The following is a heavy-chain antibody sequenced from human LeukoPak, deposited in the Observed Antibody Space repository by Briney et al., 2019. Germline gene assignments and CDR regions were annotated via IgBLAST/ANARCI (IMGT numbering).Heavy chain of an antibody. Sequence: GGSLRLSCAVSGITLSNYGMSWVRQAPGRGLEWVAGISGSGGTTNYADSVKGWFTISRDNPKNTLFLHMNSLRAEDTAVYFCAKRGVVIRVILVGFHKEAYYFDSWGQGALVTVSS. J-gene: IGHJ4*02. V-gene: IGHV3-23*01. CDR1: GITLSNYG. D-gene: IGHD3-22*01. CDR2: ISGSGGTT. CDR3: AKRGVVIRVILVGFHKEAYYFDS.